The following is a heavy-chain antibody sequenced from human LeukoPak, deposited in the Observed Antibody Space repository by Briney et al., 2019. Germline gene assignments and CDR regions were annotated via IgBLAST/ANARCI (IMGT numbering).Heavy chain of an antibody. V-gene: IGHV4-4*07. D-gene: IGHD3-10*01. J-gene: IGHJ5*02. Sequence: SETLSLTCTVSGGSIRSYWSWIRPPAGKGLGWIGRIYCSGSTDYNPSLKSRVTMLIDTSKNQFSLNLISVTAADTAVYYCARDSGTTGEVKFDPWGQGTLVTVSS. CDR2: IYCSGST. CDR3: ARDSGTTGEVKFDP. CDR1: GGSIRSY.